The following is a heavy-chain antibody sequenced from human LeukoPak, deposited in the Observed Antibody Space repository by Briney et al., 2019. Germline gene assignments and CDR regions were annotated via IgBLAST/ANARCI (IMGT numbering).Heavy chain of an antibody. V-gene: IGHV3-23*01. CDR2: ISASGVMT. J-gene: IGHJ4*02. CDR3: ARGAVGY. Sequence: GGSLRLSCAASGFTFTNYAMTWVRQAPGKGLEWVSSISASGVMTYYADSVKGRFTISRDNAKNSLFLQMNSLRVEDTAVYYCARGAVGYWGQGTLVTVSS. CDR1: GFTFTNYA.